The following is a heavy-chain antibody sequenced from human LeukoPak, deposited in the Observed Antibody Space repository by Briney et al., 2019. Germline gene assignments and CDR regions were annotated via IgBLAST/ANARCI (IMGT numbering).Heavy chain of an antibody. CDR1: GFTFSSYA. V-gene: IGHV3-23*01. CDR2: ISATGGST. Sequence: GGSLRLSCAASGFTFSSYAMSWVRQAPGKGLEWVSSISATGGSTYYADSVKGRSTISRDNSKNTLYLQMNSLRAEDTAVYYCANLGKPYYDFWSGYHTWGQGTLVTVSS. CDR3: ANLGKPYYDFWSGYHT. J-gene: IGHJ5*02. D-gene: IGHD3-3*01.